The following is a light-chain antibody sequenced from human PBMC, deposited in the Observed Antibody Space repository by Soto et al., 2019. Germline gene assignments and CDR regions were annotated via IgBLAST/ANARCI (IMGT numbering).Light chain of an antibody. CDR3: QQSYSTPRT. J-gene: IGKJ1*01. CDR2: AAS. Sequence: DIQMTQSPSSLSASVGDRVTITCRASQSISSYLNWYQQKPGKAPKLLIYAASSLQSGVPSRFSGSGSGTDFTITIGSLQPEDFATYYCQQSYSTPRTFGQGTKVEIK. CDR1: QSISSY. V-gene: IGKV1-39*01.